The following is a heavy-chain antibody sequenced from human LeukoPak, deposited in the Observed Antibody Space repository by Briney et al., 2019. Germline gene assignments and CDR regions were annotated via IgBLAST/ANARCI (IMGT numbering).Heavy chain of an antibody. CDR2: INQDGTEK. J-gene: IGHJ4*02. Sequence: GGSLRLSCAASGFTFSSYWMSWVRQAPGEGLEWVAKINQDGTEKAYVDSVRGRFTISRDNAKNPLFLQMNSLRAEDTAVYYCARGLLIAAAGTWWGQGTLVTVSS. D-gene: IGHD6-13*01. CDR1: GFTFSSYW. CDR3: ARGLLIAAAGTW. V-gene: IGHV3-7*03.